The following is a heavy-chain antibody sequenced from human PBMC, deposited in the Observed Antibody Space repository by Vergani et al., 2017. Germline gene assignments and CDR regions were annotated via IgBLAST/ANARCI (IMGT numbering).Heavy chain of an antibody. V-gene: IGHV3-23*01. CDR3: AKGVRGVMGNDAFDI. D-gene: IGHD3-10*01. CDR2: ISGSGGST. J-gene: IGHJ3*02. Sequence: EVQLLESGGGLVQPGGSLRLSCAASGFTFNNYAMSWVRQAPGKGLDWVSAISGSGGSTYYADSAKGRFTISRDNAKNSLYLQMNSLRAEDTALYYCAKGVRGVMGNDAFDIWGQGTMVTVSS. CDR1: GFTFNNYA.